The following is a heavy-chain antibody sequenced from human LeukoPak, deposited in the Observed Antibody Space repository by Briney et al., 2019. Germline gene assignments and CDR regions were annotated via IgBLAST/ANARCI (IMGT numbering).Heavy chain of an antibody. CDR2: IYYSGST. J-gene: IGHJ4*02. D-gene: IGHD3-10*02. Sequence: SETLSLTCTVSGGSISSHYWSWIRQPPGKGLEWIGYIYYSGSTNYNPSLKSRVTISVDTSKNQFSLKLSSVTAADTAVYYCARGLGSVRALQFDYWGQGTLATVSS. V-gene: IGHV4-59*11. CDR1: GGSISSHY. CDR3: ARGLGSVRALQFDY.